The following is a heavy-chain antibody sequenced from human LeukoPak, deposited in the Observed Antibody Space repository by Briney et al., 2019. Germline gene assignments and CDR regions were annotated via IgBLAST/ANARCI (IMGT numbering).Heavy chain of an antibody. CDR3: ARFSLAAAAGFDP. Sequence: ASMTVSCKASGYTFTAYYIHWVRQAPGQGLEWMGWINHNSGGTNYAQKFQGRVTMTRDTSISTAYRDLSRLTSDDTAVYYCARFSLAAAAGFDPWGQGTLVTVSS. CDR2: INHNSGGT. D-gene: IGHD6-13*01. J-gene: IGHJ5*02. CDR1: GYTFTAYY. V-gene: IGHV1-2*02.